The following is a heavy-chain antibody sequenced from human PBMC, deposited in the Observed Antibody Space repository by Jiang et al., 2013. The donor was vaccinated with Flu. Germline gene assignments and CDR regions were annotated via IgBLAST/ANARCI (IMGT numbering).Heavy chain of an antibody. CDR3: ARAPNQEYGGNSVSDY. V-gene: IGHV1-18*01. J-gene: IGHJ4*02. CDR2: ISVYNGNT. CDR1: GYIFSSYG. D-gene: IGHD4-23*01. Sequence: GAEVKKPGASVKVSCKASGYIFSSYGISWVRQAPGQGLEWMGWISVYNGNTNYAQMLQGRVTMTTDTSTRTAYMELRSLRSDDTAVYYCARAPNQEYGGNSVSDYWGQGTLVTVSS.